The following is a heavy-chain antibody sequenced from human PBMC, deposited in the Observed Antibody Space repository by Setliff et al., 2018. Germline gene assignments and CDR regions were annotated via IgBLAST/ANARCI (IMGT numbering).Heavy chain of an antibody. Sequence: GGSLRLSCVASGFTFSSYWMSWVRQAPGKGLEWVSAISGSGGSTYYADSVKGRFTISRDNSKNTLYLQMNSLRAEDTAVYYCARRPPNGFGEFGNAFDIWGQGTMVTVSS. V-gene: IGHV3-23*01. CDR2: ISGSGGST. J-gene: IGHJ3*02. D-gene: IGHD3-10*01. CDR3: ARRPPNGFGEFGNAFDI. CDR1: GFTFSSYW.